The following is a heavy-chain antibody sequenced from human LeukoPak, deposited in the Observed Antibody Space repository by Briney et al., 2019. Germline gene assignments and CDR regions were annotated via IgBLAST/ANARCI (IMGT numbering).Heavy chain of an antibody. V-gene: IGHV3-30*02. CDR1: GFSFRSYG. Sequence: GGSLRLSCAASGFSFRSYGMHWVRQAPGKGLEWVAFIRYDGSNKYYADSVKGRFTISRDNSKNTLYLQMNSLRAEDTAVYYCAKDRAVPYYDYVWGSYRPLTNWFDPWGQGTLVTVSS. CDR3: AKDRAVPYYDYVWGSYRPLTNWFDP. J-gene: IGHJ5*02. CDR2: IRYDGSNK. D-gene: IGHD3-16*02.